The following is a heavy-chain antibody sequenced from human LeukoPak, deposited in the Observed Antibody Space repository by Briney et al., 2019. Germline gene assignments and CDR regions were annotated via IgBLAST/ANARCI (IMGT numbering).Heavy chain of an antibody. V-gene: IGHV3-66*01. J-gene: IGHJ4*02. Sequence: PGGSLRLSCAASGFTVSTNYMTWVRQAPGKGLEWVSAIFNDGNAYYADSVKGRFTISRDNSKNTLYLQMNSLRPEDTAVYYCAKDDFDYWGQGALVTVSS. CDR1: GFTVSTNY. CDR2: IFNDGNA. CDR3: AKDDFDY.